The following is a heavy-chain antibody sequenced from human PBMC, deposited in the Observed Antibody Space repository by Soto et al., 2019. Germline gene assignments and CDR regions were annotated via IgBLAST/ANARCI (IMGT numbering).Heavy chain of an antibody. D-gene: IGHD3-3*01. CDR2: SYSSGGVT. Sequence: ASVKVSCKASGYTFSNYYMHWLRQAPGQGLEWMGISYSSGGVTAYAQKLQGRVTMTRDTSTSTVYMELSSLRSEDTAVYYCARNLYYDFWSARPPYGMDVWGQGTTVTVSS. J-gene: IGHJ6*02. V-gene: IGHV1-46*01. CDR1: GYTFSNYY. CDR3: ARNLYYDFWSARPPYGMDV.